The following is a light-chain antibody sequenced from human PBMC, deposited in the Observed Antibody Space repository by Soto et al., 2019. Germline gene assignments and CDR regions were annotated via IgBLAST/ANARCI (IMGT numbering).Light chain of an antibody. Sequence: QAVVTQPPSVSGAPGQRVTISCTGSSSNIGAGYDVHWYQQLPGTAPKLLIYGNSNRPSGVPERFSGSKSGTSASLAITGLQAEDEADYYFQSYDSSLSGAVFGGGTQLTVL. CDR2: GNS. CDR3: QSYDSSLSGAV. CDR1: SSNIGAGYD. J-gene: IGLJ7*01. V-gene: IGLV1-40*01.